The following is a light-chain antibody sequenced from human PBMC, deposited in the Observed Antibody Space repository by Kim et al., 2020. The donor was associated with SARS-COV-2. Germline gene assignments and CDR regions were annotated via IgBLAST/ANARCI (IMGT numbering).Light chain of an antibody. CDR2: KDS. CDR1: VLAKKY. CDR3: YTAADNNLWV. V-gene: IGLV3-27*01. Sequence: SYELTQPSSVSVSPGQTARITCSGDVLAKKYARWFQQKPGQAPVLVIYKDSERPSGIPERFSGSSTGTTVTLTISGAQVEDEADYYCYTAADNNLWVFGGGNQLTVL. J-gene: IGLJ3*02.